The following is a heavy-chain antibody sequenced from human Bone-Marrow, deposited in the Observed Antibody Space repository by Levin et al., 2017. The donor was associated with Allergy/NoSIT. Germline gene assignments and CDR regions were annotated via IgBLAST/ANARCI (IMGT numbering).Heavy chain of an antibody. D-gene: IGHD3-10*01. J-gene: IGHJ4*02. CDR3: AKGLTMSRGIDFEN. V-gene: IGHV3-43*01. Sequence: HAGGSLRLSCAASGFTFDDYTMHWVRQAPGKGLEWVSLISWDGGTTYYADSVKGLFTISRDNSKNSLYLQMSSLRTEDTALYYCAKGLTMSRGIDFENWGQGTLVTVSS. CDR1: GFTFDDYT. CDR2: ISWDGGTT.